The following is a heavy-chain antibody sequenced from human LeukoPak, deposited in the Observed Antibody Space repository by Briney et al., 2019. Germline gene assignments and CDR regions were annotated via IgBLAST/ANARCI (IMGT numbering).Heavy chain of an antibody. CDR1: GYTFTGYY. J-gene: IGHJ4*02. CDR3: ARDYGDFGYYFDY. D-gene: IGHD3-10*01. Sequence: GASMKVSCKASGYTFTGYYMHWVRQAPGQGLEWMGWINPNSGGTNYAQKFQGRVTMTRDTSISTAYMELSRLRSDDTAVYYCARDYGDFGYYFDYWGQGTLVTVSS. CDR2: INPNSGGT. V-gene: IGHV1-2*02.